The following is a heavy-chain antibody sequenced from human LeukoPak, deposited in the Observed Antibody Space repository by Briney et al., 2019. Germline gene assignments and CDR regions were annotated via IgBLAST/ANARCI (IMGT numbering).Heavy chain of an antibody. CDR1: GGTLSSYA. V-gene: IGHV1-69*01. Sequence: SVTVSCTASGGTLSSYAISWVRQAPGQGLEWMGGIIPIFGTANYAQKFQGRVTITADESTSTAYMELSSLRSEDTAVYYCARLGYCSSTSCSDAFDIWGQGTMVTVSS. J-gene: IGHJ3*02. D-gene: IGHD2-2*01. CDR2: IIPIFGTA. CDR3: ARLGYCSSTSCSDAFDI.